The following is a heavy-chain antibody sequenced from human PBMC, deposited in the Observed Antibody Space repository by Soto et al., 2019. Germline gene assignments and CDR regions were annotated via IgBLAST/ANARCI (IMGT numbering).Heavy chain of an antibody. D-gene: IGHD3-16*02. CDR2: IIPIFGTA. J-gene: IGHJ4*02. Sequence: VSCKASGGTFSSYAISWVRQAPGQGLEWMGGIIPIFGTANYAQKFQGRVTITADESTSTAYMELSSLRSEDTAVYYCARAFVRGVIVSSLDYWGQGTLVTVSS. CDR3: ARAFVRGVIVSSLDY. V-gene: IGHV1-69*01. CDR1: GGTFSSYA.